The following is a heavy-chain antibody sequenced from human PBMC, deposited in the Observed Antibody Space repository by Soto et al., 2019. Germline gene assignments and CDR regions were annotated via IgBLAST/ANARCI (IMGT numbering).Heavy chain of an antibody. CDR1: GVSVSSGSYY. D-gene: IGHD4-17*01. J-gene: IGHJ6*02. Sequence: TSETLSLTCTVSGVSVSSGSYYWSWIRQPPGKGLEWIGYIYYSGSTKYNPSLKSRVTISVDRSKNQFSPKLSSVTAADTAVYYCARGNTVLPDYYYGLDVWGQGTTVTVSS. V-gene: IGHV4-61*01. CDR2: IYYSGST. CDR3: ARGNTVLPDYYYGLDV.